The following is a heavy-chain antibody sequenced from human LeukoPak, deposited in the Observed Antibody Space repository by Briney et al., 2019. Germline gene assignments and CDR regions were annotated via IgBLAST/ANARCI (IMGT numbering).Heavy chain of an antibody. CDR3: ARDIYYYDRSDYAYVHYFDY. D-gene: IGHD3-22*01. V-gene: IGHV1-18*01. J-gene: IGHJ4*02. CDR2: ISAFNGNT. CDR1: GYTFTSYD. Sequence: ASVKVSCKASGYTFTSYDINWVRQAPGQGLEWVGWISAFNGNTNYARRLQGRVTMTTDTSTTTAYIELRSLRSDDTAVYYCARDIYYYDRSDYAYVHYFDYWGQGTLVTVSS.